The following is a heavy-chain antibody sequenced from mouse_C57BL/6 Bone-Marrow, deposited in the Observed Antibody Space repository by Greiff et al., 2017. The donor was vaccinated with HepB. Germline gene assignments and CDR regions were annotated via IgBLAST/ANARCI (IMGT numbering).Heavy chain of an antibody. CDR1: GFTFSSYA. J-gene: IGHJ1*03. V-gene: IGHV5-9-1*02. CDR2: ISSGGDYI. Sequence: EVKLVESGEGLVKPGGSLKLSCAASGFTFSSYAMSWVRQTPEKRLEWVAYISSGGDYIYYADTVKGRFTISRDNARNTLYLQMSSLKSEDTAMYYGTRAGYYGSSFVWYFDVWGTGTTVTVSS. D-gene: IGHD1-1*01. CDR3: TRAGYYGSSFVWYFDV.